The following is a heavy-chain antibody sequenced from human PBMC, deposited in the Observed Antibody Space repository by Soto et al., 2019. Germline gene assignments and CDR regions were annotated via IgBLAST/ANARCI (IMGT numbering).Heavy chain of an antibody. V-gene: IGHV3-30*18. D-gene: IGHD2-2*01. CDR3: AKSRDYYYDMNV. J-gene: IGHJ6*02. CDR2: ISFDGTNE. Sequence: XGSLRLSCSASGFTFSSYGMHWVRQAPGKGLEWVAVISFDGTNEDHADSVKGRFTISRDNSKNTLYLQMNSLRADDTAVYYCAKSRDYYYDMNVWGQGTTVTVS. CDR1: GFTFSSYG.